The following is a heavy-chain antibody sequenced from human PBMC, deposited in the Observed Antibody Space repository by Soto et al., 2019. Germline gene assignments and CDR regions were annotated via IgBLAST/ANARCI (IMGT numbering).Heavy chain of an antibody. V-gene: IGHV3-7*02. D-gene: IGHD6-19*01. Sequence: GSLRLSCAASGFTFSSYWMSWVRQAPGKGLQWVANIKRDGSEKYYVDSVKGRFIISRDNAKNTLYLQMNSLRAEDTAVYYCAKGISNGWFDYWGQGALVTVSS. CDR2: IKRDGSEK. CDR1: GFTFSSYW. J-gene: IGHJ4*02. CDR3: AKGISNGWFDY.